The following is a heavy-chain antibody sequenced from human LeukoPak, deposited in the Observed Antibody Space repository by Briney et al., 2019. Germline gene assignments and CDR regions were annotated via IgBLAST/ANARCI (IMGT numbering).Heavy chain of an antibody. J-gene: IGHJ4*02. CDR1: GGSISSYY. CDR2: IYYSGST. Sequence: SETLSLTCTVSGGSISSYYWSWIRQPPGKGLEWIGYIYYSGSTNYNPSLKSRVTISVDTSKNQFSLKLSSVTAADTAVYYCARYSGYDFGFDYWGQGTQVTVSS. D-gene: IGHD5-12*01. CDR3: ARYSGYDFGFDY. V-gene: IGHV4-59*08.